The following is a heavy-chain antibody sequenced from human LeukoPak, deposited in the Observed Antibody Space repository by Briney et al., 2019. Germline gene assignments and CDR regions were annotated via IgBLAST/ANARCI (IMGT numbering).Heavy chain of an antibody. CDR3: AKKVGASYYFDY. V-gene: IGHV3-23*01. CDR2: IRGSGGST. Sequence: PGGSLRLSCAASGFTFSSYAMSWVRQTPGKGLEWVSAIRGSGGSTYYADSVKGRFTISRDNSKNTLYLQMNSLGAEDTAVYYCAKKVGASYYFDYWGQGTLVTVSS. J-gene: IGHJ4*02. CDR1: GFTFSSYA. D-gene: IGHD1-26*01.